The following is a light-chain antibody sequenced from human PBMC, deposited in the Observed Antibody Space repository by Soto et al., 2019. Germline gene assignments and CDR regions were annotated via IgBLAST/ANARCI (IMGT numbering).Light chain of an antibody. J-gene: IGKJ1*01. V-gene: IGKV1-6*01. CDR1: QGITDD. CDR2: AAS. Sequence: GDKVTITCRASQGITDDLGWYQQKPWKAPKLLIYAASSLQSGVPSRFSGSGSGTDFTLTISSLQPEDFATYFCLQNFNFPWTFGLGTKVDIK. CDR3: LQNFNFPWT.